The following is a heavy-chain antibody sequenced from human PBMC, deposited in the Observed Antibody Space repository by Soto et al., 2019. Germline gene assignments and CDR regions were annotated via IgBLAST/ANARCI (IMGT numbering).Heavy chain of an antibody. CDR1: GASISSYY. Sequence: QVQLRESGPGLVKASETLSLTCTVSGASISSYYWSWIRQPPGKGLEWIGYIYHRGKSTYNPSLKSRVIISSDTSKNYFSLKLSSMTAADTAVYYCARHIDYGDLYYYAMDVWGQGTTVTVSS. D-gene: IGHD4-17*01. J-gene: IGHJ6*02. CDR3: ARHIDYGDLYYYAMDV. V-gene: IGHV4-59*08. CDR2: IYHRGKS.